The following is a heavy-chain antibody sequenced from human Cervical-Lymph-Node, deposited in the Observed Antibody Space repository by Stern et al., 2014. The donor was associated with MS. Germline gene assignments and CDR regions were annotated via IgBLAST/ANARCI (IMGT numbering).Heavy chain of an antibody. V-gene: IGHV3-74*02. D-gene: IGHD3-16*01. Sequence: EVHLVESGGGLVQPGGTLRLSCVASGFTFSNYWMHWVRQAPGKGLVWVARIRRAGRAANHGNSGKGRFRNSRSNAKNPLKLEMNSLRTEDTAVYYCTKDTFGPEDYWGQGVSVTVSS. CDR1: GFTFSNYW. J-gene: IGHJ4*02. CDR3: TKDTFGPEDY. CDR2: IRRAGRAA.